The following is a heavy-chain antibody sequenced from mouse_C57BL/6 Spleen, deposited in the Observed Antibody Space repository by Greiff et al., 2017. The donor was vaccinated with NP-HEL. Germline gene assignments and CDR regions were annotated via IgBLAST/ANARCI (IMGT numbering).Heavy chain of an antibody. V-gene: IGHV1-53*01. CDR2: INPGNGGT. Sequence: QVLLQQPGTELVKPGASVKLSCKASGYTFTSYWMHWVKQRPGQGLEWIGNINPGNGGTNYNEKFKSKATLTVDTSSSTAYMQLSSLTSEDSAVYYCARSSDYSSFAYWGQGTMLTVSS. CDR3: ARSSDYSSFAY. D-gene: IGHD2-13*01. J-gene: IGHJ3*01. CDR1: GYTFTSYW.